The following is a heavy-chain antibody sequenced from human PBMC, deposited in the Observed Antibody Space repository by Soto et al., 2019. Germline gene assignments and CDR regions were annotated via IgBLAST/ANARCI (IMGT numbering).Heavy chain of an antibody. J-gene: IGHJ6*02. CDR3: ARGDSTDCSNGVCSFFYNHDMDV. V-gene: IGHV1-2*04. CDR2: INPKSGGT. D-gene: IGHD2-8*01. CDR1: GYSFTDYH. Sequence: QVQLVQSGAEVKKPGASVKVSCKASGYSFTDYHIHWVRQAPGQGPEWLGRINPKSGGTSTAQKFQGWVTMTTDTSISTASMELTRLTSDDTAIYYCARGDSTDCSNGVCSFFYNHDMDVWGPGTTVTVSS.